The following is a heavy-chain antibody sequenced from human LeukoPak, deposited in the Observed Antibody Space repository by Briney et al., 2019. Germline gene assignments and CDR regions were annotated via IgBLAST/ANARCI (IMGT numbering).Heavy chain of an antibody. CDR3: AKVGAGSDFDY. CDR2: ISYDGSNK. V-gene: IGHV3-30*18. D-gene: IGHD3-10*01. J-gene: IGHJ4*02. Sequence: GGSLRLSCAASGFTFSSYGMHWVRQAPCKGLEWVAVISYDGSNKYYADSVKGRFTISRDNSKNTLYLQMNSLRAEDTAVYYCAKVGAGSDFDYWGQGTLVTVSS. CDR1: GFTFSSYG.